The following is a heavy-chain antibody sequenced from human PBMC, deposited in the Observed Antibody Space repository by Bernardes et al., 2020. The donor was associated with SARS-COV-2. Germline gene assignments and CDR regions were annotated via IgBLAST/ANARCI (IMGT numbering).Heavy chain of an antibody. CDR3: VKFTINGGSPDC. CDR2: ISNDGSIK. CDR1: GFTFSSSA. V-gene: IGHV3-30-3*01. Sequence: GGSLRLSCTASGFTFSSSAMHWVRQAPGKGPEWVAVISNDGSIKYYTDSVKGRFTISRDNSKNTLYLLMRSLRPEDTALYYCVKFTINGGSPDCWGQGTLVTVSP. J-gene: IGHJ4*02. D-gene: IGHD2-8*01.